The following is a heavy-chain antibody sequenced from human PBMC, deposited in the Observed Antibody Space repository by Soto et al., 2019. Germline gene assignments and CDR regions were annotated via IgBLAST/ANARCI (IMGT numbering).Heavy chain of an antibody. J-gene: IGHJ4*02. CDR1: GFNFGNYA. CDR2: INWNSDKV. Sequence: VLLVESGGGLVQPGRSLRLSCAVSGFNFGNYAMHWVRQAPGKGLEWVAAINWNSDKVAYAGSVLGRFTIFRDSAKNSLHLQMNDLTTEDTAFYYCAKDKGGTPYYIDSWGQGIXVTVSS. D-gene: IGHD6-25*01. CDR3: AKDKGGTPYYIDS. V-gene: IGHV3-9*01.